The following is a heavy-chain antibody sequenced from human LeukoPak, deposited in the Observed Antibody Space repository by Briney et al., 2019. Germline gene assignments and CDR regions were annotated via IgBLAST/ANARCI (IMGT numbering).Heavy chain of an antibody. V-gene: IGHV3-66*01. CDR2: IYGGDST. J-gene: IGHJ4*02. D-gene: IGHD1-26*01. Sequence: GGSLRLSCAASGFTVNTNYMNWVRQAPGKGLEWVSVIYGGDSTYYADSVKGRFTISRDNSKNTLYLQMDSLRAEDTAVYYCVRDYRGFDYWGQGTLVTVSS. CDR3: VRDYRGFDY. CDR1: GFTVNTNY.